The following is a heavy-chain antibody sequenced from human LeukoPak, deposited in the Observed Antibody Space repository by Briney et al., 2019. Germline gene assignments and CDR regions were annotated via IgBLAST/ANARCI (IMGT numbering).Heavy chain of an antibody. CDR3: ASNIVVVTATYFDY. CDR2: MNPNSGNT. D-gene: IGHD2-21*02. CDR1: GYIFTSYD. J-gene: IGHJ4*02. V-gene: IGHV1-8*01. Sequence: SVNVSCKSSGYIFTSYDINWVRQATGQGLEWMGWMNPNSGNTGYQQKFQGRVTMTSNTSISTAYMELSSLRSEDTAVYYCASNIVVVTATYFDYWGQGTLVTVSS.